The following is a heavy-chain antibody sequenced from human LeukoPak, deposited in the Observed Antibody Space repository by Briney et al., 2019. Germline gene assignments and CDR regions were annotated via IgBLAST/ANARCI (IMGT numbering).Heavy chain of an antibody. Sequence: GGSLRLSCSASGFAFSTSDMNWVRQAPGKGLEWISYISGSGAVQYYADSVRGRFIISRDNGKNSLFLQMNSLTAEDTATYYCARGQERYDYSDYGWFDPWGQGTLVTVSS. CDR1: GFAFSTSD. J-gene: IGHJ5*02. V-gene: IGHV3-48*03. CDR3: ARGQERYDYSDYGWFDP. D-gene: IGHD4-11*01. CDR2: ISGSGAVQ.